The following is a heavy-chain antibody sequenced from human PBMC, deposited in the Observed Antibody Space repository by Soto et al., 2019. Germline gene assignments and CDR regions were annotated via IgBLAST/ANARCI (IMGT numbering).Heavy chain of an antibody. V-gene: IGHV3-48*02. CDR3: ASWSTLGRIAAAGTRYYYYYGMDV. CDR1: GFTFSSYS. CDR2: ISSSSSTI. Sequence: HPGGSLRLSCAASGFTFSSYSMNWVRQAPGKGLEWVSYISSSSSTIYYADSVKGRFTISRDNAKNSLYLQMNSLRDEDTAVYYCASWSTLGRIAAAGTRYYYYYGMDVWGQGTTVTVSS. D-gene: IGHD6-13*01. J-gene: IGHJ6*02.